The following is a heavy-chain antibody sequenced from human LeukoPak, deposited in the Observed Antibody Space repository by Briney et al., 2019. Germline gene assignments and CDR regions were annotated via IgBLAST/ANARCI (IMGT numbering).Heavy chain of an antibody. CDR1: GFIVSSNY. CDR3: AKEGDCSTTSCLTGGLDV. J-gene: IGHJ6*04. Sequence: GRSLRLSCAASGFIVSSNYMSWVRQAPGKGLEWVSVIYTGGSTYYADSVKGRFTISRDNSKNTVYLRMSSLRAEDTAVYYCAKEGDCSTTSCLTGGLDVWGKGTTVTVSS. CDR2: IYTGGST. D-gene: IGHD2-2*01. V-gene: IGHV3-53*01.